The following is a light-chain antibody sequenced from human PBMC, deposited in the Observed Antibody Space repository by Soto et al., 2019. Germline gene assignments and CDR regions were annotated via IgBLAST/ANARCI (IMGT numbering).Light chain of an antibody. CDR3: QQYNSYSPYT. V-gene: IGKV1-5*01. CDR1: QNIGGW. J-gene: IGKJ2*01. Sequence: DIQMTQSPSSLSASVGDRVTITCRASQNIGGWLAWYQRKPGKAPDLLISDASSLESGVPSRFSGSGSGIEFTLTISSMQPDDVASYYCQQYNSYSPYTFGQGTKVEIK. CDR2: DAS.